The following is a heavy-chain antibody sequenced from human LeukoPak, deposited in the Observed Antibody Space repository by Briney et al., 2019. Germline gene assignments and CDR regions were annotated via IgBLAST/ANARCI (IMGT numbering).Heavy chain of an antibody. CDR3: ARDPFDY. Sequence: GSLRLSCAASGFTFSSYAMAWVRQAPGKGLEWVSAISGSGGFTYYADSVKGRFTISRDNSKTTLYLQMNTLRAEDTAVYYCARDPFDYWGQGTLVTVSS. V-gene: IGHV3-23*01. J-gene: IGHJ4*02. CDR2: ISGSGGFT. CDR1: GFTFSSYA.